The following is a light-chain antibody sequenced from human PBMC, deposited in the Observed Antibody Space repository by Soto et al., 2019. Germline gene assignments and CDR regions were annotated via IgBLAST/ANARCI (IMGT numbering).Light chain of an antibody. CDR2: GAS. CDR3: QQHSISPPAYT. V-gene: IGKV3-20*01. CDR1: QSVTSSS. Sequence: EIVLTQSPGTLSLSPGERATLSCRASQSVTSSSLAWYQQKPGQAPRLLIYGASSRASGIPDRFSGSGSGTDFTLTISRLEPEDFAVYYCQQHSISPPAYTFGQGTKLEIQ. J-gene: IGKJ2*01.